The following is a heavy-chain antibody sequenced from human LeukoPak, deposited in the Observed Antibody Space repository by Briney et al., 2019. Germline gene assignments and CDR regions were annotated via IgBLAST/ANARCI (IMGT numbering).Heavy chain of an antibody. CDR1: GGTFSSYA. J-gene: IGHJ4*02. CDR2: ISAYNGNT. D-gene: IGHD3-22*01. CDR3: AREMYYYYDSSGYYYGY. Sequence: ASVKVSCKASGGTFSSYAISWVRQAPGQGLEWMGWISAYNGNTNYAQKLQGRVTMTTDTSTSTAYMELRSLRSDDTAVYYCAREMYYYYDSSGYYYGYWGQGTLVTVSS. V-gene: IGHV1-18*01.